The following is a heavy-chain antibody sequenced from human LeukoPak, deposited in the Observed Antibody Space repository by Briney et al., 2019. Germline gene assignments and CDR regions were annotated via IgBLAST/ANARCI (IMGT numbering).Heavy chain of an antibody. Sequence: ASVKVSCKASGYSFVGYGITWVRQAPGQGLEWMGWISVYNGNTNYAQKLQGRVTMTTDTSTSTTYMELRSLRSDDTAVYYCAREGPYFDSQEPFDYWGQGTLVTVSS. CDR1: GYSFVGYG. J-gene: IGHJ4*02. D-gene: IGHD3-9*01. CDR2: ISVYNGNT. CDR3: AREGPYFDSQEPFDY. V-gene: IGHV1-18*01.